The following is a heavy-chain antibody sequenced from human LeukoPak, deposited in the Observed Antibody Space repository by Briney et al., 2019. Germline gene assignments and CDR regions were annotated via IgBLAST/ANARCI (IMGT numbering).Heavy chain of an antibody. D-gene: IGHD2-21*02. CDR3: ARAKLDDCGGVCDQYFQH. CDR2: INPNNGGT. J-gene: IGHJ1*01. Sequence: ASVKVSCKAYGYTFTGYYMHWVRQAPGQGLEWMGWINPNNGGTNFAQKFQGRVTLTRDTSINTAYMELSSLRSDDTAVYYCARAKLDDCGGVCDQYFQHWGQGTLVTVSS. CDR1: GYTFTGYY. V-gene: IGHV1-2*02.